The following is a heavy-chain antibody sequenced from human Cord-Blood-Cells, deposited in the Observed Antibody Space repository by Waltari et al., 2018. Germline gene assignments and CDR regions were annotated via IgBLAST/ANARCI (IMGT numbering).Heavy chain of an antibody. CDR1: GGSISSSSYY. V-gene: IGHV4-39*01. CDR3: ARAYSSSYYFDY. Sequence: QLQLQESGPGLVKPSETLSLTCTVSGGSISSSSYYWGWIRQPPGKGLEGIGSIYYSGSTYYNPSLKSRVTISVDTSKNQFSLKLSSVTAADTAVYYCARAYSSSYYFDYWGQGTLVTVSS. D-gene: IGHD6-6*01. CDR2: IYYSGST. J-gene: IGHJ4*02.